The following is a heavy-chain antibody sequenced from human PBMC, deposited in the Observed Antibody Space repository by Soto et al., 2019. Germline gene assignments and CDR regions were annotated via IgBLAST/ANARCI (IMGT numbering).Heavy chain of an antibody. CDR1: GGSISSGDYY. CDR2: IYYSGST. D-gene: IGHD5-12*01. CDR3: ARYSGYEGLRFXP. V-gene: IGHV4-30-4*01. Sequence: PSETLSLTCTVSGGSISSGDYYWSWIRQPPGKGLEWIGYIYYSGSTYYNPSLKSRVTISVDTSKNQFSLKLSSVTAADTAVYYCARYSGYEGLRFXPWGQGTLVTVSS. J-gene: IGHJ5*02.